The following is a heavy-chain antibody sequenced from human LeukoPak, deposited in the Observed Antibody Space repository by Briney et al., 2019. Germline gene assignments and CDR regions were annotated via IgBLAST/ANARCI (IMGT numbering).Heavy chain of an antibody. D-gene: IGHD6-13*01. J-gene: IGHJ4*02. CDR2: FSYTGST. V-gene: IGHV4-59*02. CDR3: ARGGRGAAPEFDY. CDR1: GASVSGQH. Sequence: PSETLSLTCSVAGASVSGQHWSWIRQPPGKGLEWIGYFSYTGSTNSNPSLKSRVTISLDTPKNHFSLRLGSVTAADTAVYYCARGGRGAAPEFDYWGQGTLVTVSS.